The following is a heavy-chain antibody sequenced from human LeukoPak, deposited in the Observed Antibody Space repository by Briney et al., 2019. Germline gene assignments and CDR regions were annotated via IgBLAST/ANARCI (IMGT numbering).Heavy chain of an antibody. J-gene: IGHJ4*02. Sequence: GGSLRLSCVASGFTFSSYWMSWVRRAPGKGLEWVANIKEDGSEKYYVDSVKGRFTISRDNAKNSLYLQVNSLRAEDTAVYYCARVRVQLWSTGYYFDYWGQGTLVTVSS. CDR3: ARVRVQLWSTGYYFDY. V-gene: IGHV3-7*01. D-gene: IGHD5-18*01. CDR2: IKEDGSEK. CDR1: GFTFSSYW.